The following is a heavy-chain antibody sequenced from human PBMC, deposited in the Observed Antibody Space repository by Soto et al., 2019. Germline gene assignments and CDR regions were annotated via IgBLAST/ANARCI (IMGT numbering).Heavy chain of an antibody. Sequence: GESLKISCKGSGYSFTSYWIGWVRQMPGKGLEWMGSIYPGDSDTRYSPSFQGQVTISADKSISTAYLQWSSLKASDTAMYYCARLSGYSYGYGWFDPWGQGTLVTVSS. CDR1: GYSFTSYW. J-gene: IGHJ5*02. CDR2: IYPGDSDT. V-gene: IGHV5-51*01. D-gene: IGHD5-18*01. CDR3: ARLSGYSYGYGWFDP.